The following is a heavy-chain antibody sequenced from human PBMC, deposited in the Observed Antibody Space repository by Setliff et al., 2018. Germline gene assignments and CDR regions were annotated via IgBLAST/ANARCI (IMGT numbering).Heavy chain of an antibody. J-gene: IGHJ6*03. CDR1: GYTLNNYA. CDR3: ARASRFGTTMWRGDYYMDV. CDR2: INTKTGNP. Sequence: ASVKVSCKASGYTLNNYAMNWVRQAPGQGFEWMGWINTKTGNPTYAQGFTGRFVFSLDTSVNTAYLQISSLKAEDTAIYYCARASRFGTTMWRGDYYMDVWGKGTTVTVSS. D-gene: IGHD3-10*01. V-gene: IGHV7-4-1*02.